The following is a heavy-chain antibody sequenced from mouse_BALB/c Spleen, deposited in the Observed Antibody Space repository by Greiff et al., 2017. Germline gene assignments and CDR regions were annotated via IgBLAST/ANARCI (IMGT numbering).Heavy chain of an antibody. J-gene: IGHJ4*01. CDR1: GFSLTSYG. Sequence: QVQLQQSGPGLVQPSQSLSITCTVSGFSLTSYGVHWVRQSPGKGLEWLGVIWSGGSTDYNAAFISRLSISKDNSKSQVFFKMNSLQANDTAIYCCARMKLGPGAMDYWGQGTSVTVSS. D-gene: IGHD4-1*01. CDR3: ARMKLGPGAMDY. CDR2: IWSGGST. V-gene: IGHV2-2*02.